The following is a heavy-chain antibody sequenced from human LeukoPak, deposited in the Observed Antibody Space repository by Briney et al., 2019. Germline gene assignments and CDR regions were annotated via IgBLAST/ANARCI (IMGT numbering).Heavy chain of an antibody. D-gene: IGHD2-2*01. V-gene: IGHV3-30*18. Sequence: GGSLRLSCAASGFTFSSFGMHWVRQAPGKGLEWVSFTSYDGSDKNYADSVKGRFTISRDNSKNTLNLQMNSLRAEDTAVYYCAKDPIYRSYTSTRRLSSYYFDYWGQGTLVTVSS. CDR1: GFTFSSFG. CDR3: AKDPIYRSYTSTRRLSSYYFDY. CDR2: TSYDGSDK. J-gene: IGHJ4*02.